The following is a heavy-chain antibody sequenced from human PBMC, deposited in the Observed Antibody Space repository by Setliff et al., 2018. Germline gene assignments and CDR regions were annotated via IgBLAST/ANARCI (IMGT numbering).Heavy chain of an antibody. CDR3: ARSSAPSVVLAADLDF. J-gene: IGHJ4*02. CDR2: ISGYNGNT. CDR1: GFMFYTFG. D-gene: IGHD3-3*01. Sequence: ASVKVSCKTSGFMFYTFGFSWVRHVPEQGFEWMGCISGYNGNTNYAQKFQDRVTVTMDTSTSTVYMELRSLRSDDTAVYYCARSSAPSVVLAADLDFWGLGTPVTVSS. V-gene: IGHV1-18*01.